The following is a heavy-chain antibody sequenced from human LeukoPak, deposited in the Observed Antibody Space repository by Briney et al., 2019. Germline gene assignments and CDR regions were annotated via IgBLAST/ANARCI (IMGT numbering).Heavy chain of an antibody. Sequence: GASVKVSCKASGGTFSSYAISWVRQAPGQGLEWMGRIIPIFGTANYAQKFQGRVTITTDESPSTAYMELSSLRSEDTAVYYCAKDFGYINYGRAFDIWGQGTMVTVSS. D-gene: IGHD4-11*01. V-gene: IGHV1-69*05. J-gene: IGHJ3*02. CDR3: AKDFGYINYGRAFDI. CDR1: GGTFSSYA. CDR2: IIPIFGTA.